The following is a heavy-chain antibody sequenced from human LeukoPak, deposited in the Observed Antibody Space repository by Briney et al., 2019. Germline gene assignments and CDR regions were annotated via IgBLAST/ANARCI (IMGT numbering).Heavy chain of an antibody. CDR1: GFTFSNYW. Sequence: PGGSLRLSCAASGFTFSNYWMTWVRQAPGKGLEWVAKIKQDGSDKNYVDSVKGRFTISRGNAKNSLYLQMDSLRAEDTAVYYCVRDRQYCSGGTCYTLLDYWGQGTLVTVSS. CDR2: IKQDGSDK. V-gene: IGHV3-7*01. J-gene: IGHJ4*02. D-gene: IGHD2-15*01. CDR3: VRDRQYCSGGTCYTLLDY.